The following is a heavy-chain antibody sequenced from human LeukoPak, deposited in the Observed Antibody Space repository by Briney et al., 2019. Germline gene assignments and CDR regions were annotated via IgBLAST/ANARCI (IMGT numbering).Heavy chain of an antibody. J-gene: IGHJ6*02. Sequence: SVKVSCKASGYTFTGYYMHWVRQAPGQGLEWMGWINPNSGGTNYAQKFQGRVTMTRDTSISTAYMELSRLRSDDTAVYHCARAMGVIAYYYYGMDVWGQGTTVTVSS. CDR1: GYTFTGYY. D-gene: IGHD3-16*02. V-gene: IGHV1-2*02. CDR2: INPNSGGT. CDR3: ARAMGVIAYYYYGMDV.